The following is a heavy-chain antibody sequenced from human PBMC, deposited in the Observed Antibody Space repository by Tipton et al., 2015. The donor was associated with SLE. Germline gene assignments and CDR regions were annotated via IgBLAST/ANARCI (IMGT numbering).Heavy chain of an antibody. Sequence: TLSLTCTVSGGSISSSSYYWGWIRQPPGKGLEWVGSIDYSGSTYYTPSLKSRVTISIDTSKNQFSLKLSSVTAADTAVYCCARGRGAARPGYWGQGTLVTVSS. CDR1: GGSISSSSYY. D-gene: IGHD6-6*01. J-gene: IGHJ4*02. CDR3: ARGRGAARPGY. V-gene: IGHV4-39*07. CDR2: IDYSGST.